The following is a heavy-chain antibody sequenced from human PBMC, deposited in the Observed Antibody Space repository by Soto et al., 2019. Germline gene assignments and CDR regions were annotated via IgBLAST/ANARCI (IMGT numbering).Heavy chain of an antibody. Sequence: SETLSLTCTVSGGSISSYYWSWIRQPPGKGLEWIGYIYYSGSTNYNPSLKSRVTISVDTSKNQFSLKLSSVTAADTAVYYCAIDRNIFIGHSNLVFDYLVQGSLFTVS. D-gene: IGHD3-9*01. V-gene: IGHV4-59*01. J-gene: IGHJ4*02. CDR2: IYYSGST. CDR1: GGSISSYY. CDR3: AIDRNIFIGHSNLVFDY.